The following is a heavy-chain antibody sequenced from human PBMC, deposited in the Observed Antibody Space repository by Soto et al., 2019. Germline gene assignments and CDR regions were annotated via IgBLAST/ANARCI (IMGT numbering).Heavy chain of an antibody. CDR1: GYSVTSYW. J-gene: IGHJ4*02. Sequence: GESLKISCKGSGYSVTSYWIGWVRQMPGKGLEWMGIIYPGDSDTRYSPSFQGQVTISADKSISTAYLQWSSLKASDTAMYYCARRLTYCSGGSCYSDTPGPLDYWGQGTLVTVSS. D-gene: IGHD2-15*01. CDR3: ARRLTYCSGGSCYSDTPGPLDY. V-gene: IGHV5-51*01. CDR2: IYPGDSDT.